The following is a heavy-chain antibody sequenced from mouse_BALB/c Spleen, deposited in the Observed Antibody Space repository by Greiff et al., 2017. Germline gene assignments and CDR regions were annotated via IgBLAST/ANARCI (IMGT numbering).Heavy chain of an antibody. J-gene: IGHJ3*01. Sequence: VQLKQSGGGLVKPGGSLKLSCAASGFAFSSYDMSWVRQTPEKRLEWVAYISSGGGSTYYPDTVKGRFTISRDNAKNTLYLQMSSLKSEDTAMYYCARPGYGNVWFAYWGQGTLVTVSA. V-gene: IGHV5-12-1*01. CDR1: GFAFSSYD. D-gene: IGHD2-1*01. CDR3: ARPGYGNVWFAY. CDR2: ISSGGGST.